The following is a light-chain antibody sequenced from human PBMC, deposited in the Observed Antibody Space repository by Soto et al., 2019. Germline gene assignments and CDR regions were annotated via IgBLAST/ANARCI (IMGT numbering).Light chain of an antibody. CDR3: CSYAGTYTFMV. V-gene: IGLV2-11*01. CDR2: DVN. Sequence: QSALTQPRSVSGSPGQSVTISCTGTSSDVGSYDYVSWYQQHPGKAPKLIISDVNKRPSGVPDRFSGSKSGNTASLIISGLPADDDADYYCCSYAGTYTFMVFGGGTKLTVL. CDR1: SSDVGSYDY. J-gene: IGLJ2*01.